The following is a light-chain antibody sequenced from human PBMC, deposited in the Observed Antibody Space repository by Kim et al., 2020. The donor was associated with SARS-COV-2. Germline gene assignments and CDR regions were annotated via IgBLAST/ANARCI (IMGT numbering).Light chain of an antibody. CDR1: QSVSSSY. J-gene: IGKJ2*01. Sequence: LSPGESAPLSCRASQSVSSSYLGWYQQRPGQAPRLLIYGAYYRATGIPDRFSGSGSGTDFTLTISRLEPEDFAVYYCQQYGNSPYTFGQGTKLEI. CDR3: QQYGNSPYT. CDR2: GAY. V-gene: IGKV3-20*01.